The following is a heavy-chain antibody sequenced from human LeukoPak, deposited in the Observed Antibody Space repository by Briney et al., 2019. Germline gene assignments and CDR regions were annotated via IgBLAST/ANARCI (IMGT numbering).Heavy chain of an antibody. D-gene: IGHD3-10*01. CDR3: ARGRTYYYGSGDYNWFDP. V-gene: IGHV4-30-4*08. J-gene: IGHJ5*02. CDR2: IFYSGST. Sequence: WVRQMPGKGLEWIGYIFYSGSTYYNPSLKSRVTISVDTSKNQFSLKLSSVTAADTAVYYCARGRTYYYGSGDYNWFDPWGQGSLVTVSS.